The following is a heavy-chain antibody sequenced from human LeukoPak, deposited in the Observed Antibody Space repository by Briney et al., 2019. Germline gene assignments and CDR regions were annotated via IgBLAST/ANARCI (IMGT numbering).Heavy chain of an antibody. J-gene: IGHJ3*02. D-gene: IGHD3-22*01. CDR2: ISSKAYGGTT. CDR3: TRAVDYYDGSGYYRFDDTFDI. CDR1: GFTFGDYA. V-gene: IGHV3-49*03. Sequence: PGGSLRLSCTASGFTFGDYAMSWFRQAPGKGLEWVGFISSKAYGGTTKYAASVKGRFTISRGDPKSIAYLQMNSLKTEDTAVYYCTRAVDYYDGSGYYRFDDTFDIWGQGTMVTVSS.